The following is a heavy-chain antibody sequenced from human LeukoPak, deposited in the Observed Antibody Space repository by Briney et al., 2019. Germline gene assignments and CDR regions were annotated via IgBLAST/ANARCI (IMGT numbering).Heavy chain of an antibody. J-gene: IGHJ4*02. Sequence: SETLSLTCTVSGGSISSSSYYWSWIRQPPGKGLEWIGYIYYSGSTNYNPSLKSRVTISVDTSKNQFSLKLSSVTAADTAVYYCARGATSLSYFDSRGQGTLVTVSS. CDR2: IYYSGST. D-gene: IGHD2/OR15-2a*01. V-gene: IGHV4-61*01. CDR3: ARGATSLSYFDS. CDR1: GGSISSSSYY.